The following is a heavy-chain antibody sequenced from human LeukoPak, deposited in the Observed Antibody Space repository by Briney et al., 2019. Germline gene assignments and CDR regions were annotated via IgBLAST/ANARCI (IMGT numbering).Heavy chain of an antibody. D-gene: IGHD3-22*01. Sequence: PGGSLRLSCAASGFTFSDHIMNWVRQAPGKGLEWISYIGSSGSPTHYADSVGGRFTISRDNAKNSLYLQMNSLRDEDTAVYFCARRPYSDTSGRLSDVWGQGTTVTVSS. CDR1: GFTFSDHI. J-gene: IGHJ6*02. CDR3: ARRPYSDTSGRLSDV. CDR2: IGSSGSPT. V-gene: IGHV3-48*02.